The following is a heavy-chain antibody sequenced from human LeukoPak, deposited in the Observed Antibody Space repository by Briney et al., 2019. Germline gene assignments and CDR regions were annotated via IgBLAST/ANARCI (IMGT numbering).Heavy chain of an antibody. CDR2: IYHSGST. J-gene: IGHJ4*02. D-gene: IGHD6-19*01. CDR1: GGSISSGGYS. Sequence: SETLSLTCAVSGGSISSGGYSWSWIRQPPGTGLEWIGYIYHSGSTYYNPSLKSRVTISVDRSKNQFSLKLSSVTAADTAVYYCARDSPRVAGIPDYWGQGTLVTVSS. CDR3: ARDSPRVAGIPDY. V-gene: IGHV4-30-2*01.